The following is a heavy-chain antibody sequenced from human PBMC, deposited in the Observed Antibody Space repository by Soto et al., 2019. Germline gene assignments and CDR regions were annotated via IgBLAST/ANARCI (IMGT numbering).Heavy chain of an antibody. V-gene: IGHV4-31*03. Sequence: AWETLSLTCTVSGASISTGAYYWTWIRQRPGKGLEWIGCIYTDGGTDYSPSLKNRASISMDTSKNHFSLSLTSVTAADTATYFCARGLTEWSNDYWGHGTLVTVSS. CDR2: IYTDGGT. CDR1: GASISTGAYY. CDR3: ARGLTEWSNDY. J-gene: IGHJ4*01. D-gene: IGHD3-3*01.